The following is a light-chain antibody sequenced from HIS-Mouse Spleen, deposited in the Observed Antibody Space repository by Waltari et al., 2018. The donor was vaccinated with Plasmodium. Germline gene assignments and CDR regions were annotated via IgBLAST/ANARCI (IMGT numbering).Light chain of an antibody. Sequence: EIVMTQSPATLSLSPGERATLPCRASQSVSSSYLSWYQHKPGQAPRLLIYGASTRATGIPARFSGSGSGTDFTLTISSLQPEDFAVYYCQQDYNLPYTFGQGTKLEIK. J-gene: IGKJ2*01. CDR2: GAS. CDR1: QSVSSSY. CDR3: QQDYNLPYT. V-gene: IGKV3D-7*01.